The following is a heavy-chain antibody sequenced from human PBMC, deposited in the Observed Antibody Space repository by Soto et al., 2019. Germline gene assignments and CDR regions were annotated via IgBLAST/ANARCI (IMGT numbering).Heavy chain of an antibody. Sequence: ASVKVSCKASGGTFSSYTISWVRQAPGQGLEWMGRIIPILGIANYAQKFQGRVTITADKSTSTAYMELSSLRSEDTAVYYCARDLNRSGWYEFDYWGQGTLVTVSS. V-gene: IGHV1-69*04. J-gene: IGHJ4*02. D-gene: IGHD6-19*01. CDR3: ARDLNRSGWYEFDY. CDR1: GGTFSSYT. CDR2: IIPILGIA.